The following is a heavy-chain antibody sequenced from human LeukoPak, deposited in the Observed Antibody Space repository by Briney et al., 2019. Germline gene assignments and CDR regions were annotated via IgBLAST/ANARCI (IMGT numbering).Heavy chain of an antibody. CDR1: GFTFSSYA. V-gene: IGHV3-30*04. J-gene: IGHJ4*02. D-gene: IGHD5-12*01. CDR3: ARDISGYAD. Sequence: GGSLRLSCAASGFTFSSYAMHWVRQAPGEGLEWVAVISYDGSNKYYADSVKGRFTISRDNSKNTLYLQMNCLRAEDTAVYYCARDISGYADWGQGTLVTVSS. CDR2: ISYDGSNK.